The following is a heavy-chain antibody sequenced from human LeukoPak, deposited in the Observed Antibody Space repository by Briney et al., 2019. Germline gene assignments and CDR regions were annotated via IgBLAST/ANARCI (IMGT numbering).Heavy chain of an antibody. CDR2: INSDGSSI. CDR3: ARDWNYYGSGSYYNLYFDY. V-gene: IGHV3-74*01. Sequence: GGSLRLSCAASGFSVGGYWMHWVRQGPGMGLVWVSRINSDGSSISYADSVKGRFTISRDNSKNTLYLQMNSLRAEDTAVYYCARDWNYYGSGSYYNLYFDYWGQGTLVTVSS. D-gene: IGHD3-10*01. CDR1: GFSVGGYW. J-gene: IGHJ4*02.